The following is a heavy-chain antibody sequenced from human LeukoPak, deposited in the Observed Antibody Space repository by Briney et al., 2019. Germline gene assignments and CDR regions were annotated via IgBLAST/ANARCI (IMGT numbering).Heavy chain of an antibody. CDR2: ISSSGSTI. Sequence: GGSLRLSCAASGFTFSSYEMNWVRQAPGKGLEWVSYISSSGSTIYYADSVKGRFTISRDNAKNSLYLQMNSLRAEDTAVYYCARGETYSSSWYLDYWGQGTLVTVSS. D-gene: IGHD6-13*01. CDR1: GFTFSSYE. V-gene: IGHV3-48*03. CDR3: ARGETYSSSWYLDY. J-gene: IGHJ4*02.